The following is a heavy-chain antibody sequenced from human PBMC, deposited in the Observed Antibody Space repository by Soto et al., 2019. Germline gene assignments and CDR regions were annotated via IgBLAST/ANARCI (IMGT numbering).Heavy chain of an antibody. Sequence: GWSLRLSCAASRFTFSTYEMNLVRQAPGKGLEWVSYISTSGSTVYYADSVKGRFTISRDNTRNSLYLQMNSLRDEDTALYYCVRYCSTTLCNGVAKRTFEYWGQGTLVTVSS. V-gene: IGHV3-48*03. D-gene: IGHD2-2*01. J-gene: IGHJ4*02. CDR3: VRYCSTTLCNGVAKRTFEY. CDR2: ISTSGSTV. CDR1: RFTFSTYE.